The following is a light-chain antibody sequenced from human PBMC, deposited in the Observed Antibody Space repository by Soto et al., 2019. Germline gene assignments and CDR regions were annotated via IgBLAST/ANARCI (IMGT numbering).Light chain of an antibody. CDR3: QKYNSVPLT. V-gene: IGKV1-39*01. Sequence: DIQVTQSPSSLSASVGDRVTITCRTSQNINIFLNWYQQKPGRAPMVVISAASNLESGVPSRFSGRGSGTEFTLTISTLQPEDVATYYCQKYNSVPLTFGGGTKVDIK. CDR1: QNINIF. J-gene: IGKJ4*01. CDR2: AAS.